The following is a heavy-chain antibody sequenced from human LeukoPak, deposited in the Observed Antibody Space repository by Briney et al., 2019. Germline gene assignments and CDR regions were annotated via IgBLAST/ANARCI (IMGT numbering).Heavy chain of an antibody. Sequence: PGGSLRLSCAASGFSFSNYYMNWVRQAPGKGLEWVANIKPDGSEEHYVDSVKGRFTISRDNAKNTLSLQMNSLRAEDTAVYYCARDLAATNWFDPWGQGTLVTVSS. J-gene: IGHJ5*02. CDR2: IKPDGSEE. V-gene: IGHV3-7*01. D-gene: IGHD6-25*01. CDR1: GFSFSNYY. CDR3: ARDLAATNWFDP.